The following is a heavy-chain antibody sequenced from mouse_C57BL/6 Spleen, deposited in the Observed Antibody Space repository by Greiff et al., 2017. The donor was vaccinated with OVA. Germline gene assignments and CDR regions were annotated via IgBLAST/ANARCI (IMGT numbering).Heavy chain of an antibody. V-gene: IGHV1-52*01. Sequence: VQLQQPGAELVRPGSSVKLSCKASGYTFTSYWMHWVKQRPIQGLEWIGNIDPSDSETHYNQKFKDKATLTVDKSSSTAYMQLSSLTSEDSAVYYCARRAQATGFDYWGQGTTRTVSS. D-gene: IGHD3-2*02. J-gene: IGHJ2*01. CDR1: GYTFTSYW. CDR2: IDPSDSET. CDR3: ARRAQATGFDY.